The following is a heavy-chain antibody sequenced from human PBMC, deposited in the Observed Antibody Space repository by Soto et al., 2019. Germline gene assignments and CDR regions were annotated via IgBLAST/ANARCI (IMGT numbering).Heavy chain of an antibody. CDR1: GGTFSSYA. CDR3: ARPKGWRTYYFDY. V-gene: IGHV1-69*13. J-gene: IGHJ4*02. D-gene: IGHD6-19*01. CDR2: IIPIFGTA. Sequence: SVKVSCKASGGTFSSYAISWVRQAPGQGLEWMGGIIPIFGTANYAQKFQGRVTITADESTSTAYMELSSLRSEDTAVYYCARPKGWRTYYFDYWGQGTLVTVSS.